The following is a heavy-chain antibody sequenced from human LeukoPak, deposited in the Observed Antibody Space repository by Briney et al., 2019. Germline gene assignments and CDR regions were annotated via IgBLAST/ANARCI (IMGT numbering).Heavy chain of an antibody. Sequence: GGSLRLSCAASGVTFSSYGMSWVRQAPGQGLEWMANIKPVGSEAYYVDSVKGRFTISTDNATSSLYLQMNSLRPEDTAVKYCARDGTKVWPRLGGRLRFDYWGQGTLVTVSS. D-gene: IGHD3-16*01. CDR2: IKPVGSEA. V-gene: IGHV3-7*01. CDR3: ARDGTKVWPRLGGRLRFDY. CDR1: GVTFSSYG. J-gene: IGHJ4*02.